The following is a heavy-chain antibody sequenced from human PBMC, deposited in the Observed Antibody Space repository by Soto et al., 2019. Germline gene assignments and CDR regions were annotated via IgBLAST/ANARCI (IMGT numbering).Heavy chain of an antibody. CDR1: GFTFPNYW. J-gene: IGHJ4*02. D-gene: IGHD2-2*01. Sequence: GESLKISCRVSGFTFPNYWTAWFRHIHGKFLEWMGIIYPGDSDISYSPSFQGQVTISADKSINTAYLHWSSLKASDTAIYYCAKHEGYCSSTTCSNFDSWGQGTLVTVSS. CDR3: AKHEGYCSSTTCSNFDS. V-gene: IGHV5-51*01. CDR2: IYPGDSDI.